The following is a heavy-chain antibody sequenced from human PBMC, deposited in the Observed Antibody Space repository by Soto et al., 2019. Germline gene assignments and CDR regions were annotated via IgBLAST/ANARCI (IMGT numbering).Heavy chain of an antibody. V-gene: IGHV4-59*01. Sequence: SEALSLTCTVSGGSISSYYWSWIRQPPGKGLEWIGYIYYSGSTNYNPSLKSRVTISVDTSKNQFSLKLSSVTAADTAVYYCARYKHYYDSSGTDYYYYYYGMDVWGQGTTVTVSS. J-gene: IGHJ6*02. CDR2: IYYSGST. CDR3: ARYKHYYDSSGTDYYYYYYGMDV. D-gene: IGHD3-22*01. CDR1: GGSISSYY.